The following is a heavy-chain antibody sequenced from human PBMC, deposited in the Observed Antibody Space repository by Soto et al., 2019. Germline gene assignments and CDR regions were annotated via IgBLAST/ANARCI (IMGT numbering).Heavy chain of an antibody. Sequence: QVHLVQSGAEVKKPGASVKVSCKGSGYTFTSYGITWVRQAPGQGLEWMGWISAHNGSTDYAQRLQGRVTETRATSTSTAYMELRSLRSDDTAVYYCARGRYGDYWGQGDLVSVSS. CDR3: ARGRYGDY. CDR2: ISAHNGST. J-gene: IGHJ4*02. D-gene: IGHD1-1*01. CDR1: GYTFTSYG. V-gene: IGHV1-18*01.